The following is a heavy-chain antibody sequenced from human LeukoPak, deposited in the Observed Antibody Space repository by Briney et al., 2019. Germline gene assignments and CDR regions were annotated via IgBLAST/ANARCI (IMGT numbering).Heavy chain of an antibody. D-gene: IGHD2-15*01. CDR3: ARDKGYCSGGSCSPVYWFDP. J-gene: IGHJ5*02. V-gene: IGHV1-46*01. Sequence: ASVTVSCKASGYTFTSYYMHWVRQAPGQGLEWMGIINPSGGSTSYAQKFQGRVTMTRDTSTSTVYMELSSLRSEDTAVYYCARDKGYCSGGSCSPVYWFDPWGQGTLVTVSS. CDR2: INPSGGST. CDR1: GYTFTSYY.